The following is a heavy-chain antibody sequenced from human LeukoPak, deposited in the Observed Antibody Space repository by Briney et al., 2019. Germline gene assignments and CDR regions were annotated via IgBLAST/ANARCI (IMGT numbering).Heavy chain of an antibody. CDR1: GYSFSTYG. CDR2: ISAYNGNT. D-gene: IGHD4/OR15-4a*01. J-gene: IGHJ3*02. V-gene: IGHV1-18*01. Sequence: ASVKVSCKTSGYSFSTYGISWVRQAPGQGLEWMGWISAYNGNTNYAQKFQGRVTMTTDTSTSTAHLEMRSLRPDDTAVYYCARETIDAFDIWGQGTMVTVSS. CDR3: ARETIDAFDI.